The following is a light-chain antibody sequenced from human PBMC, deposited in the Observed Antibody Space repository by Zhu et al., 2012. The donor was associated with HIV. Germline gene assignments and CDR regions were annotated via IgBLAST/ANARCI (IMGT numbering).Light chain of an antibody. J-gene: IGKJ1*01. Sequence: EIVLTQSPGTLSLSPGERATLSCRASQTVSRNYLAWYQQKPGQAPRLLLYGASARATGIPARFSGSGSGTEFTLTVSSMQSDDFAVYYCQQYDNWPRTFGQGTKVEIK. V-gene: IGKV3-15*01. CDR1: QTVSRN. CDR3: QQYDNWPRT. CDR2: GAS.